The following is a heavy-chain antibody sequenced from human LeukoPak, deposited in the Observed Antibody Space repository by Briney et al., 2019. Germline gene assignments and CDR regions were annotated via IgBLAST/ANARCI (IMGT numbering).Heavy chain of an antibody. CDR2: IKQDGSEK. CDR3: ARVGAATFYWYYMDV. D-gene: IGHD2-15*01. CDR1: GFTFSSYA. V-gene: IGHV3-7*01. J-gene: IGHJ6*03. Sequence: GGSLRLSCAASGFTFSSYAMHWVRQAPGKGLEWVANIKQDGSEKYYVDSLKGRFTVSRDNAKNSLYLQINSLRVGDTAVYFCARVGAATFYWYYMDVWGKGTTVTVSS.